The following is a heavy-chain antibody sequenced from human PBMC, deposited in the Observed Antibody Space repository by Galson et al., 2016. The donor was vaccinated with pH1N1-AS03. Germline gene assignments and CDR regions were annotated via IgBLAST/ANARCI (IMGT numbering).Heavy chain of an antibody. Sequence: SLRLSCAASGFTFSSYSMNWVRQAPGQGLQWVSSISTSSTYMYYADAVQGRFTISRDDARNSLYLQMNSLRAVDTAVYYCARDIGLVALYSWGQGSLVTVSS. J-gene: IGHJ4*02. V-gene: IGHV3-21*01. CDR2: ISTSSTYM. CDR3: ARDIGLVALYS. CDR1: GFTFSSYS. D-gene: IGHD5-12*01.